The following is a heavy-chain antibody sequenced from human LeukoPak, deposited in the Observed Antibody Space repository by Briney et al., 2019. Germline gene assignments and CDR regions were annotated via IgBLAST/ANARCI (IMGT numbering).Heavy chain of an antibody. V-gene: IGHV3-53*01. J-gene: IGHJ4*02. CDR1: GFIVSHNY. D-gene: IGHD6-13*01. Sequence: GGSLRLSCAASGFIVSHNYMTWVRQAPGKGLEWISVIYIDGTTYYADSVKGRFTVSRDQANNTLYLQMNTLRDEGTAVYYCARGPRYSFYWGQGTLVSVSS. CDR3: ARGPRYSFY. CDR2: IYIDGTT.